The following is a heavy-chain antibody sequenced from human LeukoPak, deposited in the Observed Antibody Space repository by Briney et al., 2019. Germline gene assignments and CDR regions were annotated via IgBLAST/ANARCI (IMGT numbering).Heavy chain of an antibody. J-gene: IGHJ4*02. Sequence: GGPLRLSCAASGFTFSSYAMSWVGQAPGKGREWVSSIIGIGGSTYYADSVKGRFTISRDNSTNTLYLQMNSLRAEDTAVYYCAPFPRKSSSVLNYWGQGTLVTVSS. CDR2: IIGIGGST. V-gene: IGHV3-23*01. D-gene: IGHD6-19*01. CDR1: GFTFSSYA. CDR3: APFPRKSSSVLNY.